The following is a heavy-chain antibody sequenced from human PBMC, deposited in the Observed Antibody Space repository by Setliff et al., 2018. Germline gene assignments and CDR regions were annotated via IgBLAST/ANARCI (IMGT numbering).Heavy chain of an antibody. V-gene: IGHV3-23*03. Sequence: GGSLRLSCAASGFTFSSDAMTWVRQAPGKGLEWVSIISSDGSSIYYADSVKGRFTISRDSSKNTLYLQMNSLRAEDTAVYYCAKPQVELRWGFESWGQGTLVTVSS. D-gene: IGHD3-16*01. CDR3: AKPQVELRWGFES. CDR2: ISSDGSSI. J-gene: IGHJ4*02. CDR1: GFTFSSDA.